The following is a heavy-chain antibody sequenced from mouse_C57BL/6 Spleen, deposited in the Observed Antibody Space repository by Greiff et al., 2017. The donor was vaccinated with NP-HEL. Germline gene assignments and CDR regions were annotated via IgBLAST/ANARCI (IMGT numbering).Heavy chain of an antibody. CDR1: GYTFTSYW. V-gene: IGHV1-69*01. CDR3: ARRALRRGNVVGYAMDD. J-gene: IGHJ4*01. CDR2: IDPSDSYT. D-gene: IGHD2-12*01. Sequence: VQLQQPGAELVMPGASVKLSCKASGYTFTSYWMHWVKQRPGQGLEWIGEIDPSDSYTNYNQKFKGKSTLTVDKSSSTAYMQLSSLTSEDSAVYYCARRALRRGNVVGYAMDDWGQGTSVTVSS.